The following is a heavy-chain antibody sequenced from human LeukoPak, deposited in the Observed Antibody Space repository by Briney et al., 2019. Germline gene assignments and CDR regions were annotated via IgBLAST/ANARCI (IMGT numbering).Heavy chain of an antibody. V-gene: IGHV1-3*01. CDR3: ARLRKTTVTTGYYYYGMDV. J-gene: IGHJ6*02. CDR2: INAGNGDT. CDR1: GYTFTSYY. Sequence: GASVKVSCKASGYTFTSYYMHWVRQAPGQRLEWMGWINAGNGDTKYSQKFQGRVTITRDTSASTAYMELSSLRSEDTAVYYCARLRKTTVTTGYYYYGMDVWGQGTTVTVSS. D-gene: IGHD4-17*01.